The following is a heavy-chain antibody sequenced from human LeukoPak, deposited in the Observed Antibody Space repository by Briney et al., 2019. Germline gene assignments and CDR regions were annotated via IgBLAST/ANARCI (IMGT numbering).Heavy chain of an antibody. CDR1: GGSISSYY. J-gene: IGHJ4*02. Sequence: PSETLSHTCTVSGGSISSYYWSWIRQPPGKGLEWIGYIYYSGSTNYNPSLKSRVTISVDTSKNQFSLKLSSVTAADTAVYYCARAPYGSGSYQPPDYWGQGTLVTVSS. V-gene: IGHV4-59*01. D-gene: IGHD3-10*01. CDR3: ARAPYGSGSYQPPDY. CDR2: IYYSGST.